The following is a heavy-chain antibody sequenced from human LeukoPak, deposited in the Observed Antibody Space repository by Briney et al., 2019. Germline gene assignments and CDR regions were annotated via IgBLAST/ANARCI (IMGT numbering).Heavy chain of an antibody. J-gene: IGHJ5*02. D-gene: IGHD6-19*01. CDR3: ARGGSGWGRLTSGWFDP. CDR1: GFTFSSYT. Sequence: GGSLRLSCAASGFTFSSYTMNWVRQAPGKGLEWVSSISSSSSYIYYADSVKGRFTTSRDNAKNSLYLQMNSLRAEDTVVYYCARGGSGWGRLTSGWFDPWGQGTLVIVSS. CDR2: ISSSSSYI. V-gene: IGHV3-21*01.